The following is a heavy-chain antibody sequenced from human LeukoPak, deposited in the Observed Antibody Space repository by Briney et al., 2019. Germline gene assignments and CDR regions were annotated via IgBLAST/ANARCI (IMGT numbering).Heavy chain of an antibody. Sequence: SETLSLTCTVSGGSISSYYWSWIRQPAGKGLEWIGRIYTSGSTNYNPSLKSRVTMSVDTSKNQFSLKLSSVTAADTAVYYCARGGYVWGSNYFDYWGQGTLVTVSS. CDR3: ARGGYVWGSNYFDY. CDR2: IYTSGST. V-gene: IGHV4-4*07. J-gene: IGHJ4*02. CDR1: GGSISSYY. D-gene: IGHD3-16*01.